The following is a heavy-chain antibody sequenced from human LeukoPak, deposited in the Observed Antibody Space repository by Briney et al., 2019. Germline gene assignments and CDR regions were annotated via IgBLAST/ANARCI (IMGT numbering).Heavy chain of an antibody. Sequence: SDTLSLTCTVSGGSISSYYWSWIRQPPGKGLEWIGYIYYSGSTNYNPSLKSRVTISVDTSKNQFSLKLSSVTAADTAVYYRARVRSDFWSGYYRGYYYGMDVWGQGTTVTVSS. CDR3: ARVRSDFWSGYYRGYYYGMDV. CDR1: GGSISSYY. CDR2: IYYSGST. V-gene: IGHV4-59*01. J-gene: IGHJ6*02. D-gene: IGHD3-3*01.